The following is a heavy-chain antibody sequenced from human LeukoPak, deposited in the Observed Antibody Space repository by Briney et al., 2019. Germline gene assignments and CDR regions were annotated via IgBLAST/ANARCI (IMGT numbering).Heavy chain of an antibody. CDR1: GLTFSSYV. CDR2: ISGSGGRT. CDR3: AKDKVVVAATRLDY. D-gene: IGHD2-15*01. V-gene: IGHV3-23*01. J-gene: IGHJ4*02. Sequence: GGSLRLSCAASGLTFSSYVMSWVRQAPTKGLEWVSGISGSGGRTYYADSVKGRFTISRDNSKNTLYLQMNSLRVEDTAVYYCAKDKVVVAATRLDYWGQGTLVTVSS.